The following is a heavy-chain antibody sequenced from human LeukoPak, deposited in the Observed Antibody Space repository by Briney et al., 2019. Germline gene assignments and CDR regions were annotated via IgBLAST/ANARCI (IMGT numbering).Heavy chain of an antibody. V-gene: IGHV3-48*03. CDR3: AREATVTTAFDY. D-gene: IGHD4-17*01. CDR2: ISSSGSTI. CDR1: GFTFSSYE. Sequence: GGSLRLSCAASGFTFSSYEMNWVRQAPGKGLEWVSYISSSGSTIYYADSVKGRFTISRDNAKNSLYLQMNSLRAEDTAVYYCAREATVTTAFDYWGQGTLVTVSS. J-gene: IGHJ4*02.